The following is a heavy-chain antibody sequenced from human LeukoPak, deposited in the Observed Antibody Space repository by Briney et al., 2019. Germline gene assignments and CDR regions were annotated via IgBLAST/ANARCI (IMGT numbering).Heavy chain of an antibody. CDR3: ARRNELVNNVWGLDY. J-gene: IGHJ4*02. Sequence: GRSLRLSCAASGFTFSSHGMHWVRQAPGKGLEWVAVIWYDGSQKYYADSVQGRFTISRDNSKNTLYLQMNSLRVEDTAVYYCARRNELVNNVWGLDYWGQGTLVTVSS. CDR2: IWYDGSQK. V-gene: IGHV3-33*01. CDR1: GFTFSSHG. D-gene: IGHD3-16*01.